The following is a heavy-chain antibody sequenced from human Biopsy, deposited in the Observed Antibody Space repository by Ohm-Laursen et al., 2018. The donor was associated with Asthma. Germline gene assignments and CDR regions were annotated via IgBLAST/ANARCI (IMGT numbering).Heavy chain of an antibody. J-gene: IGHJ4*02. V-gene: IGHV3-23*01. D-gene: IGHD3-9*01. CDR2: IRGSGGST. CDR3: AKDRDYDILTGPPGFDY. Sequence: SLRLSCAASGFTFSSYAMSWVRQAPGKGLEWVSAIRGSGGSTYYAESGKGRFSISRDNSKNMLYLQMNSLRAEDTAVYYCAKDRDYDILTGPPGFDYWGQGTLVTVSS. CDR1: GFTFSSYA.